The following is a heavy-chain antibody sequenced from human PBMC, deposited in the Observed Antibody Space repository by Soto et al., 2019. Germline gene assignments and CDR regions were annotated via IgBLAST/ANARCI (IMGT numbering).Heavy chain of an antibody. V-gene: IGHV1-18*01. CDR3: ARVLYDSSGYYYPRTAFDI. Sequence: ASVKVSCKASGYTFTSYGISWVRQAPGQGLEWMGWISAYNGNTNYAQKLQGRVTMTTDTSTSTAYMELRSLRSDDTAVYYCARVLYDSSGYYYPRTAFDIWGQGTMVTVSS. D-gene: IGHD3-22*01. CDR1: GYTFTSYG. CDR2: ISAYNGNT. J-gene: IGHJ3*02.